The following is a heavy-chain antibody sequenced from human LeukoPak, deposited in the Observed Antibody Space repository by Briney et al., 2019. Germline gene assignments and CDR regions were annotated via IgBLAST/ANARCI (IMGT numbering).Heavy chain of an antibody. CDR1: GYTFTRYY. CDR2: INPSGGST. Sequence: ASVKVSCKASGYTFTRYYMHWVRQAPGQGLEWMGIINPSGGSTRYAQKFQGRVTITADKSTSTAYMELSSLRSEDTAVYYCARDSGILWFGELLPLENYYYGMDVWGQGTTVTVSS. V-gene: IGHV1-46*01. J-gene: IGHJ6*02. D-gene: IGHD3-10*01. CDR3: ARDSGILWFGELLPLENYYYGMDV.